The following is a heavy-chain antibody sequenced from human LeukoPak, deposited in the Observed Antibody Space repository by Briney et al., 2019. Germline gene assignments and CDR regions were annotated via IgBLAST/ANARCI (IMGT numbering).Heavy chain of an antibody. CDR2: IRYDGSKK. J-gene: IGHJ4*02. Sequence: GGSLRLSCAASGFTFSSYGMHWVRQAPGKGLEWVAFIRYDGSKKYYADSVKGRFTISRDNAKNSLYLQMNSLRAEDTAVYYCARDPSSGYYHDYWGQGTLVTVSS. D-gene: IGHD3-22*01. CDR3: ARDPSSGYYHDY. CDR1: GFTFSSYG. V-gene: IGHV3-30*02.